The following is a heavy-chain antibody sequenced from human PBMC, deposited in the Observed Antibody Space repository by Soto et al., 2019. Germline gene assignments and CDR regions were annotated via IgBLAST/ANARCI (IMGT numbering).Heavy chain of an antibody. D-gene: IGHD2-2*01. CDR1: GGTFSNFV. CDR2: IIPIFGTP. Sequence: QVQLVQSGAEVKKPGSSVKVSCKASGGTFSNFVLSWVRQAPAQGLEWMGKIIPIFGTPNYAQQFQGRVTITADASTNTGYMELSSLRSEDTAVCYCARDLGQDCTATSCYHRGWFGPWGQGTLVTVSS. J-gene: IGHJ5*02. V-gene: IGHV1-69*18. CDR3: ARDLGQDCTATSCYHRGWFGP.